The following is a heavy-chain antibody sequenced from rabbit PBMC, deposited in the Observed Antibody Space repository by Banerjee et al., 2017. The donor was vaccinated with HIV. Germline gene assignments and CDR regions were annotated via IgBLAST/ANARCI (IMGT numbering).Heavy chain of an antibody. J-gene: IGHJ4*01. CDR3: ARGSAYAGAGYAL. D-gene: IGHD4-2*01. V-gene: IGHV1S47*01. CDR1: GFDFSSYG. Sequence: EESGGDLVKPGGSLKLSCKASGFDFSSYGVSWVRQAPGKGLEWIGYIDSVFGSTYYATWVNGRFTISSHNAQNTVFLQMTSLTAADTATYFCARGSAYAGAGYALWGPGTLVTVS. CDR2: IDSVFGST.